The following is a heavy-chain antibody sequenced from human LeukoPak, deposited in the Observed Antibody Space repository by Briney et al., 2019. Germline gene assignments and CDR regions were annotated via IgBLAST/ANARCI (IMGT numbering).Heavy chain of an antibody. CDR2: ISSSGSTI. V-gene: IGHV3-48*03. J-gene: IGHJ4*02. CDR3: ARDHAVAGTFDY. Sequence: GGSLRLSCAASGFTFDDYGMNWVRQAPGKGLEWVSYISSSGSTIYYADSVKGRFTISRDNAKNSLYLQMNSLRAEDTAVYYCARDHAVAGTFDYWGQGTLVTVSS. D-gene: IGHD6-19*01. CDR1: GFTFDDYG.